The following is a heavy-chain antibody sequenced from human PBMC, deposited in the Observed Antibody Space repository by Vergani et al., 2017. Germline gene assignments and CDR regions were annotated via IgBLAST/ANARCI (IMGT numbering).Heavy chain of an antibody. CDR3: ASRYDFWSGGYYYMDV. CDR1: GGSLSSSSYY. D-gene: IGHD3-3*01. J-gene: IGHJ6*03. CDR2: IYYSGST. V-gene: IGHV4-39*01. Sequence: QLQLPESGPGLVKPSETLSLTCTVSGGSLSSSSYYWGWIRQPPGKGLEWIGSIYYSGSTYYNPSLKSRVTISVYTSKNQFSLKLSSVTAADTAVYYCASRYDFWSGGYYYMDVWGKGTTVTVSS.